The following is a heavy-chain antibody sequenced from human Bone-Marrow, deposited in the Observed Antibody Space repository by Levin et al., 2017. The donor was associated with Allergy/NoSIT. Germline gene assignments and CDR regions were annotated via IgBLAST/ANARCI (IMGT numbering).Heavy chain of an antibody. CDR3: ARVSNWEQPTPGTNGMDV. Sequence: ASVKVSCKASGGTFSSYAISWVRQAPGQGLEWMGGIIPIFGTANYAQKFQGRVTITADESTSTAYMELSSLRSEDTAVYYCARVSNWEQPTPGTNGMDVWGQGTTVTVSS. D-gene: IGHD1-26*01. V-gene: IGHV1-69*13. J-gene: IGHJ6*02. CDR1: GGTFSSYA. CDR2: IIPIFGTA.